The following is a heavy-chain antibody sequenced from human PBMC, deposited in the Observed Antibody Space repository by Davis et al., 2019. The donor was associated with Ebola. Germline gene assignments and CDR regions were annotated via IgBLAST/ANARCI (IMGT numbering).Heavy chain of an antibody. CDR3: ASQRTIRDGLDV. Sequence: GESLKISCKASGYSYSSYWIGWVRQMPGKGLEWMGIIYPADSDTRYSPSFQGQVTISADRSISTAYLQWSSLKASDTAMYYCASQRTIRDGLDVWGQGTTVSVSS. D-gene: IGHD1-1*01. CDR2: IYPADSDT. CDR1: GYSYSSYW. J-gene: IGHJ6*02. V-gene: IGHV5-51*01.